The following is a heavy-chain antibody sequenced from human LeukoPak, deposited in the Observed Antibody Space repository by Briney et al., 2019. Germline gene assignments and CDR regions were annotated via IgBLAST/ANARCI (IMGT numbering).Heavy chain of an antibody. Sequence: GGSLRLSCTASGFTFGDYAMSWVRQAPGKGLEWVGFTRSKAYGGTTEYAASVKGRFTISRDDSKSIAYLHMNSLKTEDTDVYYCTRDHVRDGYKVYGMDVWVQGTTVTVSS. D-gene: IGHD5-24*01. V-gene: IGHV3-49*04. CDR2: TRSKAYGGTT. CDR1: GFTFGDYA. CDR3: TRDHVRDGYKVYGMDV. J-gene: IGHJ6*02.